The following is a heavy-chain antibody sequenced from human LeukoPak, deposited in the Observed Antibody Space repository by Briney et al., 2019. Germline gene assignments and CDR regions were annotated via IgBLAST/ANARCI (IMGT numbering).Heavy chain of an antibody. CDR1: GGTLSRST. Sequence: SVKVSCKASGGTLSRSTISWVRQAPGQGLEWMGGIIPIFGTPNYAQKFQGRVTITADESTATAYMELSSLRSDDTAVYYCARDYGVGSTMFDYYWGQGTLVTVSS. CDR2: IIPIFGTP. J-gene: IGHJ4*02. D-gene: IGHD1-26*01. V-gene: IGHV1-69*13. CDR3: ARDYGVGSTMFDYY.